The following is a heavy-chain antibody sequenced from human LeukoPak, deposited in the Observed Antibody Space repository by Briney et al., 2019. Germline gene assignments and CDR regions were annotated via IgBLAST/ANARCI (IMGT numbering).Heavy chain of an antibody. CDR1: GFTFSSYS. Sequence: PGGSLRLSCAASGFTFSSYSMNWVRQAPGKGLEWVSSISSSSSYIYYADSVKGRFTISRDNAKNSLYLQMNSLRAEDTAVYYFARNFGYSRGWQALDYWGKEPWSPSPQ. CDR2: ISSSSSYI. V-gene: IGHV3-21*01. J-gene: IGHJ4*01. CDR3: ARNFGYSRGWQALDY. D-gene: IGHD6-19*01.